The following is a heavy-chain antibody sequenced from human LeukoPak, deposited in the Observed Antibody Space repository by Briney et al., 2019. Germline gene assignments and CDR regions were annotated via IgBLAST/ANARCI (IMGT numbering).Heavy chain of an antibody. CDR1: GFTFSSYG. CDR2: ISGSGGTT. J-gene: IGHJ6*03. D-gene: IGHD5-12*01. V-gene: IGHV3-23*01. CDR3: AKGGGCEAQYHYYYLDV. Sequence: GGSLRLSCAASGFTFSSYGMIWVRQAPGKGLEWVSGISGSGGTTYYADSVKGRFTVSRDNSKNALYLQMKSLRAEDTAVYYCAKGGGCEAQYHYYYLDVWGKGTTVTISS.